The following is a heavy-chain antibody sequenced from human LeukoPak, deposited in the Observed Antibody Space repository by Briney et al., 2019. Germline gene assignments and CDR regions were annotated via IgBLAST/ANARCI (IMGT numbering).Heavy chain of an antibody. V-gene: IGHV4-31*03. CDR1: GGSISSGGYY. Sequence: SQTLSLTCTVSGGSISSGGYYWSWIRQHPGKGLEWIGYIYYSGSTYYNPSLESRVTISVDTSKNQFSLKLSSVTAADTAVYYCARDGYYYDSSGPKPHAAFDIWGQGTMVTVSS. CDR2: IYYSGST. CDR3: ARDGYYYDSSGPKPHAAFDI. J-gene: IGHJ3*02. D-gene: IGHD3-22*01.